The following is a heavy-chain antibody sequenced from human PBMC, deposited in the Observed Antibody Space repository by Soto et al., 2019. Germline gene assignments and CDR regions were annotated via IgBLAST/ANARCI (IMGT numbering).Heavy chain of an antibody. CDR2: MYPDDSDI. D-gene: IGHD3-16*02. V-gene: IGHV5-51*01. CDR1: GYSFSFYW. CDR3: AIHGEMAIVNARRDV. J-gene: IGHJ6*04. Sequence: GASPKISCEASGYSFSFYWIGWVRQMPGKGLEWMAIMYPDDSDIRYSPSFEAHVTISADKSTSTAYLQWSSLKASDTAMLSCAIHGEMAIVNARRDVCGTGSKVTVS.